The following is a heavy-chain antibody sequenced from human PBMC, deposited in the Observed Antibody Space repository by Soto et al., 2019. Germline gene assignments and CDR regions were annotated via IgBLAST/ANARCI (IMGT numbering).Heavy chain of an antibody. CDR1: GFPFSTYD. V-gene: IGHV3-13*01. D-gene: IGHD6-19*01. Sequence: EVLLVEPGGGLVQPGGSLRLSCAASGFPFSTYDMHWVRQSPGKGLEWISAIGAAGDTYYSDSMKGRFTISRDNAKSSLYLQMNSLSAGDSAVYYCSRGPVAGPSYYYMDMWGKGTTVIVSS. CDR3: SRGPVAGPSYYYMDM. CDR2: IGAAGDT. J-gene: IGHJ6*03.